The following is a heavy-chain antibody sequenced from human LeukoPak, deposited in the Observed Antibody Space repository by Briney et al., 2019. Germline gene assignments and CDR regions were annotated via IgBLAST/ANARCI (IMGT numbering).Heavy chain of an antibody. CDR3: ARTYYDFWSGSEAAFDI. V-gene: IGHV4-59*01. CDR1: GGSISSYY. CDR2: IYYSGST. Sequence: PSETLSLTCTVSGGSISSYYWSWIRQPPGKGLEWIGYIYYSGSTNYNPSLKSRVTISVDTSKNQFSLKLSSVTAADTAVYYCARTYYDFWSGSEAAFDIWGQGTMVTVSS. J-gene: IGHJ3*02. D-gene: IGHD3-3*01.